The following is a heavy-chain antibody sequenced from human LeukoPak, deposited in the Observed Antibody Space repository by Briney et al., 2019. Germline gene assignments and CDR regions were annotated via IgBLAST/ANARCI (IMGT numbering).Heavy chain of an antibody. Sequence: ASVKVSCKASGYTFTSYDINWVRQATGQGLEWMGWMNPNSGNTGYAQKFQGRVTMTRNTSISTAYMELSSLRSEDTAVYYCARGSGDYGDYDDAFDIWGQGTMVTVSS. J-gene: IGHJ3*02. CDR1: GYTFTSYD. CDR2: MNPNSGNT. D-gene: IGHD4-17*01. CDR3: ARGSGDYGDYDDAFDI. V-gene: IGHV1-8*01.